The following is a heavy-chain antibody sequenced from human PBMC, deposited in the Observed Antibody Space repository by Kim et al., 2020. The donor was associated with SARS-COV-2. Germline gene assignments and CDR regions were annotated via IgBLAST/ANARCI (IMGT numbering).Heavy chain of an antibody. J-gene: IGHJ5*02. V-gene: IGHV3-7*01. CDR3: SSRPA. CDR2: IKHSGSEK. Sequence: IKHSGSEKHYVDSGKGRFTRSSDNAKNSLYLQMNSLRTEDTAVYYCSSRPAWGQGTLVTVSS.